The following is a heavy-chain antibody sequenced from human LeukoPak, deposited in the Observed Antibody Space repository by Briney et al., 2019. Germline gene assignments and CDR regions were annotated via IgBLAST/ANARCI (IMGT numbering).Heavy chain of an antibody. CDR1: GYTFTSYY. D-gene: IGHD2-2*02. J-gene: IGHJ4*02. CDR3: ARAYCSNTSCYNFDF. V-gene: IGHV1-2*02. Sequence: PVASVKVSCKASGYTFTSYYMHWVRQAPGQGLEWMGWIDPHSGGTKFAQKFQGRVTMTRDTSISTAYMELSRLRSDDTAVYYCARAYCSNTSCYNFDFWGQGTLVTVSS. CDR2: IDPHSGGT.